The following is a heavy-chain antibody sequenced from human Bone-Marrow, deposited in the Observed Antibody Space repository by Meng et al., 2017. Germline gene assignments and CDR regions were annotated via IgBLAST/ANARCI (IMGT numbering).Heavy chain of an antibody. D-gene: IGHD5-18*01. CDR1: GFTFSDYY. Sequence: GVSLKISCAASGFTFSDYYMSWIRQAPGKGLEWVSYISSSGSTIYYADSVKGRFTISRDNAKNSLYLQMNSLRAEDTAVYYCARDLGVDTAIPGLAYWGQGKQVNIAS. V-gene: IGHV3-11*01. CDR3: ARDLGVDTAIPGLAY. J-gene: IGHJ4*02. CDR2: ISSSGSTI.